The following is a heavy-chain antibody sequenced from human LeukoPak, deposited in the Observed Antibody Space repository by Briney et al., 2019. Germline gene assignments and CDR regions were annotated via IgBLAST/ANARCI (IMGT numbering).Heavy chain of an antibody. V-gene: IGHV3-30*04. CDR3: ARDIVWSGYFDN. CDR1: GFTFSTFA. J-gene: IGHJ4*02. Sequence: QAGGSLRLSCAASGFTFSTFAMHWVRQAPGKGLEWVAVISYDGSNKYYADSVKGRFTISRDNSKNTLYLQMNSLRAEDTAVYYCARDIVWSGYFDNWGQGTLVTVSS. CDR2: ISYDGSNK. D-gene: IGHD3-3*01.